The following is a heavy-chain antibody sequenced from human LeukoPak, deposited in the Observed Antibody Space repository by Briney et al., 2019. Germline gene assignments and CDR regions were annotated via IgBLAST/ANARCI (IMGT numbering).Heavy chain of an antibody. V-gene: IGHV4-59*01. D-gene: IGHD4-17*01. J-gene: IGHJ4*02. CDR1: GGSISGSY. CDR3: ARCIESYGDYGY. Sequence: SETLSLTCTVSGGSISGSYWSWIRQPPGKGLEWIAYMYNSGSTNYNPSLKSRVTISIDTPKNQFSLKLSSLTAADTAIYYCARCIESYGDYGYWGQGILVTVSS. CDR2: MYNSGST.